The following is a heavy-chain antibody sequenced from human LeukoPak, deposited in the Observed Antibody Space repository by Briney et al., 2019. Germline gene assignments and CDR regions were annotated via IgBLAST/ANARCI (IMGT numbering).Heavy chain of an antibody. Sequence: KASETLSLTCGVYGGSFSGYYWSWIRQPPGKGLEWIGEINHSGSTNYNPSLKSRVTISVDTSKNQFSLKLSSVTAADTAVYYCARVSSRNYYGSGSYYKGRYFQHWGQGTLVTVSS. V-gene: IGHV4-34*01. D-gene: IGHD3-10*01. J-gene: IGHJ1*01. CDR1: GGSFSGYY. CDR3: ARVSSRNYYGSGSYYKGRYFQH. CDR2: INHSGST.